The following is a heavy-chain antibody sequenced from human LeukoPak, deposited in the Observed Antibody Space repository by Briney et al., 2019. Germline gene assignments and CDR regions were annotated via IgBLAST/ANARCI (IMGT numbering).Heavy chain of an antibody. V-gene: IGHV3-23*01. CDR3: AKDPNPLYDFWTGYK. Sequence: PGGSLRLSCAASGFTLPGHTMTWLRQAPGKGLEWVSIIGGRDDKTYYADYVKGRFTISRDNPRNILHLQLNSLRAEDTAVCYCAKDPNPLYDFWTGYKWGQGTLVTVSS. CDR1: GFTLPGHT. J-gene: IGHJ4*02. CDR2: IGGRDDKT. D-gene: IGHD3-3*01.